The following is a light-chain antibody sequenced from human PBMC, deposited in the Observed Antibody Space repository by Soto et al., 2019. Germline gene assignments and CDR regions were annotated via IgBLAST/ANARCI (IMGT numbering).Light chain of an antibody. CDR3: QHYGSSMFT. CDR2: GAS. J-gene: IGKJ3*01. Sequence: EIVLTQSPGTLSLSPGERATLSCRASQIVSSNYLAWYQQKLGQSPRLLIYGASSRATGIPDWFSGSGSGTDFTLIISRLEPEDFAVYYCQHYGSSMFTFGPGTKVDVK. CDR1: QIVSSNY. V-gene: IGKV3-20*01.